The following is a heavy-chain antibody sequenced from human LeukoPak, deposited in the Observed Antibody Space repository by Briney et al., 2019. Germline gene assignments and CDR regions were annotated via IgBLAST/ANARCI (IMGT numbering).Heavy chain of an antibody. D-gene: IGHD2-2*01. V-gene: IGHV1-2*02. CDR3: ARDIGDIVVVPAAFMGFDP. J-gene: IGHJ5*02. CDR1: GYTFTGYY. Sequence: ASVKVSCKASGYTFTGYYMHWVRQASGQGLEWMGWINPNSGGTNYAQKFQGRVTMTRDTSISTAYMELSRLRSDDTAVYYCARDIGDIVVVPAAFMGFDPWGQGTLVTVSS. CDR2: INPNSGGT.